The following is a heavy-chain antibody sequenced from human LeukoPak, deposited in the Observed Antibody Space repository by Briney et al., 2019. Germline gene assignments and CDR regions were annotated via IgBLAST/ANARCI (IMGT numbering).Heavy chain of an antibody. V-gene: IGHV1-2*02. CDR1: GYTFTGYY. CDR3: ARDGDTYGYYYYGLDV. D-gene: IGHD5-18*01. CDR2: INPNSGGT. J-gene: IGHJ6*02. Sequence: AAVKVSCKASGYTFTGYYMHWVRQAPGQGLEWMGWINPNSGGTKYAQTFKGRVTMTRDTSISTAYMELSSLRSDDTAVYYCARDGDTYGYYYYGLDVWGQGTTVTVSS.